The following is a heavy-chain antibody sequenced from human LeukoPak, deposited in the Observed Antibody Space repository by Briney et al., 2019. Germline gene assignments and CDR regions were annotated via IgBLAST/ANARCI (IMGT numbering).Heavy chain of an antibody. CDR3: ARVNYYDTRVGP. Sequence: SETLSLTCTVSGGSISSYYWSWIRQPPGKGLEWIGYIYYSGSTNYNPSLKSRVTISVDTSKNQFSLKLSSVTAADTAVYYCARVNYYDTRVGPWGQGTLVTVSS. CDR2: IYYSGST. J-gene: IGHJ5*02. D-gene: IGHD3-22*01. CDR1: GGSISSYY. V-gene: IGHV4-59*01.